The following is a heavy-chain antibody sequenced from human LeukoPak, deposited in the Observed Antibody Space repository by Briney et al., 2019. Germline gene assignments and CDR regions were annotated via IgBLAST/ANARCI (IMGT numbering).Heavy chain of an antibody. CDR2: IYYSGST. Sequence: SQTLSLTCTVSGGSISSGDYYWSWIRQPPGKGLEWIGYIYYSGSTYYNPSLKSRVTISGDTSKYQFSLKLSSVTAADTAVYYCARHVDTATDYFDYWGQGTLVTVSS. V-gene: IGHV4-30-4*01. D-gene: IGHD5-18*01. J-gene: IGHJ4*02. CDR3: ARHVDTATDYFDY. CDR1: GGSISSGDYY.